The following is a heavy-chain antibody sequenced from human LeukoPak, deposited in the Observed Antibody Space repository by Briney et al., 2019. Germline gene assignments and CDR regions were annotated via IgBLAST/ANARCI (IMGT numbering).Heavy chain of an antibody. CDR3: ARGCSGGSCFGDFDY. V-gene: IGHV3-48*02. D-gene: IGHD2-15*01. J-gene: IGHJ4*02. Sequence: PGGSLRLSCVASGFTFSSYVMNWVRQAPGKGLEWISYISSRSSTIYYADSVKGRFTISRDNAKNSLYLQMNSLRDEDTAVYYCARGCSGGSCFGDFDYWGQGTLGTVSS. CDR2: ISSRSSTI. CDR1: GFTFSSYV.